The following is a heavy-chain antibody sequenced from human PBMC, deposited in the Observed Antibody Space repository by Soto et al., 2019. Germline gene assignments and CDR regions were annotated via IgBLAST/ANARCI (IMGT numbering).Heavy chain of an antibody. CDR3: ARDSYYDSSGYYDYAFDI. V-gene: IGHV3-48*01. CDR2: ISSSSSTI. CDR1: GFTFSSYS. Sequence: GGSLRLSCAASGFTFSSYSMNWVRQAPGKGLEWVSYISSSSSTIYYADSVKGRFTISRDNAKNSLYLQMNSLRAEDTAVYYCARDSYYDSSGYYDYAFDIWGQGTMVTVSS. J-gene: IGHJ3*02. D-gene: IGHD3-22*01.